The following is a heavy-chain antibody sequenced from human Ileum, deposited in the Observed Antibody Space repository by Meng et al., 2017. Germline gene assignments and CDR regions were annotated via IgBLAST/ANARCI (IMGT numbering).Heavy chain of an antibody. Sequence: EVQLVESGGGLVQLGGSLSLSRATSGFTFRDHYMHWVRQAPGKGLEWVSRINNDGSATNYADSVQGRFTISRDNANNTLYLQMNSLRAEDTAVYYCAELTSSVFDIWGQGTVVTVSS. CDR1: GFTFRDHY. CDR2: INNDGSAT. J-gene: IGHJ3*02. V-gene: IGHV3-74*01. D-gene: IGHD3-22*01. CDR3: AELTSSVFDI.